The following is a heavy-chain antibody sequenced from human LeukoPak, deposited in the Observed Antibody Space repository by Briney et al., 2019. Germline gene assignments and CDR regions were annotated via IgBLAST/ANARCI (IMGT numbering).Heavy chain of an antibody. J-gene: IGHJ4*02. D-gene: IGHD3-22*01. CDR3: ARLGGYYYDSSGYYYPFSYFDY. CDR2: IYYSGST. V-gene: IGHV4-39*01. Sequence: SETLSLTCTVSGGSISSSSYYWGWIRQPPGKGLEWIGSIYYSGSTYYNPSLKSRVTISVDTSKNQFSLKLSSVTAADTAVYYCARLGGYYYDSSGYYYPFSYFDYWGQGTLVTVSS. CDR1: GGSISSSSYY.